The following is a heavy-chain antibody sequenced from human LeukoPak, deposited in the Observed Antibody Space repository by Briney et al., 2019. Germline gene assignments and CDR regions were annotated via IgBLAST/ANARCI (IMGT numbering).Heavy chain of an antibody. CDR3: ARGQARRREMATIKGLRFDY. J-gene: IGHJ4*02. D-gene: IGHD5-12*01. Sequence: SETLSLTCAVYGGSFSGYYWSWIRQPPGKGLEWIGEINHSGSTNYNPSLKSRVTISVGTSKNQFSLKLSSVTAADTAVYYCARGQARRREMATIKGLRFDYWGQGTLVTVSS. CDR2: INHSGST. V-gene: IGHV4-34*01. CDR1: GGSFSGYY.